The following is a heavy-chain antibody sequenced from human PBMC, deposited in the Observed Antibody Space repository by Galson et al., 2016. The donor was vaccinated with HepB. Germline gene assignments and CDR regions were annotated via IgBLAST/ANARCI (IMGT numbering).Heavy chain of an antibody. CDR2: ISAYNGNT. V-gene: IGHV1-18*01. J-gene: IGHJ6*02. D-gene: IGHD6-19*01. Sequence: CKASGYTFTSYGISWVRQAPGQGLEWMGWISAYNGNTNYAQKLQGRVTMTTDTSTSTAYMELRSLRSDDTAVYYCARDRHQYSSGWYVGGMDVWGQGTTVTVSS. CDR3: ARDRHQYSSGWYVGGMDV. CDR1: GYTFTSYG.